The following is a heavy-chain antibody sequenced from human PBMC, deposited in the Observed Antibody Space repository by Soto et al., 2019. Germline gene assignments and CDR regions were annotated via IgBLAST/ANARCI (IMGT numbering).Heavy chain of an antibody. V-gene: IGHV3-15*01. Sequence: EVQLVESGGGLVEPGGSLRLSCAASGITFSNAWMNWVRKAPGKGLEYIGRIRSKTDGGTTEYAAPVEGRFTVSRDDSKNTLYLQMSGLKTEDTAVYYCKTTRPGTNVFDNWGQGTLVTVSS. CDR1: GITFSNAW. CDR2: IRSKTDGGTT. D-gene: IGHD6-13*01. J-gene: IGHJ3*02. CDR3: KTTRPGTNVFDN.